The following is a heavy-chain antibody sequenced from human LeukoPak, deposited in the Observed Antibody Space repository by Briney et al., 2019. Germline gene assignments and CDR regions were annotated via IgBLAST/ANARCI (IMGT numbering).Heavy chain of an antibody. D-gene: IGHD6-19*01. CDR2: IYSGGST. CDR3: ARYLAVAFDY. V-gene: IGHV3-66*01. CDR1: GFTVSSNY. Sequence: GESLRLSCAASGFTVSSNYMSWVRQAPGKGLEWVSVIYSGGSTYYADSVKGRFTISRDNSKNTLYLQMNSLRAEDTAVYYCARYLAVAFDYWGQGTLVTVPS. J-gene: IGHJ4*02.